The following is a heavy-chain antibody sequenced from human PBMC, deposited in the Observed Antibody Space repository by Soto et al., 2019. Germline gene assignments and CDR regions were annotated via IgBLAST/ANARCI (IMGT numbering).Heavy chain of an antibody. V-gene: IGHV4-31*03. J-gene: IGHJ4*02. D-gene: IGHD5-18*01. CDR1: GGSISSGGYY. Sequence: PSETLSLTCTVSGGSISSGGYYWSWIRQHPGKGLEWIGYIYYSGSTYYNPSLKSRVTISVDTSKNQFSLKLSSVTAAGTAVYYCARGGYNYVKPWGQGTLVTVSS. CDR2: IYYSGST. CDR3: ARGGYNYVKP.